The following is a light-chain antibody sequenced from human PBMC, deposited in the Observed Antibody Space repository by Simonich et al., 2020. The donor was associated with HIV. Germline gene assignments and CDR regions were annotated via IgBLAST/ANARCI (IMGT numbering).Light chain of an antibody. V-gene: IGKV3D-20*01. Sequence: EIVLTQSPGTLSLSPGERATLSCRASQSVSSSYLAWDQQKPGLAPRLLIYDASSRATGIPDRFSGSGSGTDFTLTISRLEPEDFAVYYCQQYGSSPYTFGQGTKLEIK. CDR3: QQYGSSPYT. CDR1: QSVSSSY. CDR2: DAS. J-gene: IGKJ2*01.